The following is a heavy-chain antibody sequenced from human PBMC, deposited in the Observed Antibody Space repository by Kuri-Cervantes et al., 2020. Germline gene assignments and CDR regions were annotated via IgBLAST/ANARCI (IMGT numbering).Heavy chain of an antibody. CDR2: IYYSGST. CDR1: GGSISSSSYY. Sequence: SETLSLTCTVSGGSISSSSYYWGWIRQPPGKGLEWIGSIYYSGSTYYNPSLKSRVTISVDTSKNQFSLKLSSVTAADTAVYYCARGLSSYGSGSYYNPWFDPWGQGTLVTVSS. D-gene: IGHD3-10*01. J-gene: IGHJ5*02. V-gene: IGHV4-39*07. CDR3: ARGLSSYGSGSYYNPWFDP.